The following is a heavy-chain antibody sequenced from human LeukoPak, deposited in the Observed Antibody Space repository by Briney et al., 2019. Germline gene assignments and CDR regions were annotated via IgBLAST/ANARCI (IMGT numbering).Heavy chain of an antibody. CDR2: IRSKANSYAT. V-gene: IGHV3-73*01. D-gene: IGHD3-22*01. CDR1: GFTFSGSA. J-gene: IGHJ6*03. CDR3: TRERPYYDSSGFYDYYYYYMDV. Sequence: PGGSLRLSCAASGFTFSGSAMHWVRQASGKGLEWVGRIRSKANSYATAYAASVKGRFSISRDDSKNTAYLQMNSLRTEDTAVYYCTRERPYYDSSGFYDYYYYYMDVWGTGTTVTISS.